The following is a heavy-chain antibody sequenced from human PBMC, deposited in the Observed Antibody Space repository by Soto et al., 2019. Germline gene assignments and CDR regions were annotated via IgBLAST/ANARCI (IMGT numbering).Heavy chain of an antibody. V-gene: IGHV4-59*01. CDR2: TYYSGST. D-gene: IGHD3-3*01. CDR1: GGSISSYY. J-gene: IGHJ4*02. CDR3: ARAGAYDFWSGYLFDH. Sequence: SETLSLTCTVSGGSISSYYWSWIRQPPGKGLEWIGYTYYSGSTNYNPSLKSRVTISVDTSKNQFSLKLSSVTAADTAVYYCARAGAYDFWSGYLFDHWGQGTLVTVSS.